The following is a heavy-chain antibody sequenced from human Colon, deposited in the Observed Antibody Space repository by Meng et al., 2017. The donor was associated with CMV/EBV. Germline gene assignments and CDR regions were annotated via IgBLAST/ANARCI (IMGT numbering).Heavy chain of an antibody. CDR2: IHHSGNT. CDR3: ARENSTSTGGFDF. J-gene: IGHJ4*02. D-gene: IGHD2-2*01. V-gene: IGHV4-30-4*08. Sequence: SVGAVNSGDYYWACIRQSPGKGLEWIGYIHHSGNTFYNPSLKSRVTISVDMPNKHFSLNLRSVTAADTAVYYCARENSTSTGGFDFWGQGTLVTVSS. CDR1: VGAVNSGDYY.